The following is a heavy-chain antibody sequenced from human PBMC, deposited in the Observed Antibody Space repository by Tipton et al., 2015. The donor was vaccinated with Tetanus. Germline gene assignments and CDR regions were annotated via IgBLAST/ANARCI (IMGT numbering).Heavy chain of an antibody. CDR2: IYTSGST. V-gene: IGHV4-4*07. CDR3: AREGPDYYDSSGYYLDY. CDR1: GGSISSYY. D-gene: IGHD3-22*01. Sequence: TLSLTCTVSGGSISSYYWSWIRQPAGKGLEWIGRIYTSGSTNYNPSLKSRVTMSVDTSKNHFSLKLSSVTAADTAVYYCAREGPDYYDSSGYYLDYWGQGTLVTVSS. J-gene: IGHJ4*02.